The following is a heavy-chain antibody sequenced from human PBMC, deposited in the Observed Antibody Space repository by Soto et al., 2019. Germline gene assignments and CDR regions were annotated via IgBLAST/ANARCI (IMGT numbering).Heavy chain of an antibody. CDR1: GFNFGFFG. CDR3: ARGNLSFDFDS. V-gene: IGHV3-30*03. J-gene: IGHJ4*02. Sequence: GGSLRLSCAASGFNFGFFGMQWVRQAPGKGLEWVAFISGDGINTQYADSVRGRFTLSRDYSRKTMYLQMDSLRDEDTALYYCARGNLSFDFDSWGLGTLVTVSS. D-gene: IGHD1-26*01. CDR2: ISGDGINT.